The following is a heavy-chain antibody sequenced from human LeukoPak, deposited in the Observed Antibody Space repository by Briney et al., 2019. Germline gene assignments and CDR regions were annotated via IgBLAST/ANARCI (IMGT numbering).Heavy chain of an antibody. CDR2: ISDSGST. CDR1: GGSISSYY. CDR3: ATNSTSRPFDT. V-gene: IGHV4-59*08. Sequence: PSETLSLTCTVSGGSISSYYWNWIRQPPGKELEWIGYISDSGSTDYNPSLKSRVTISVDTSKNQFSLRLSSVTAADTAVYYCATNSTSRPFDTWGQGTMVTVSS. J-gene: IGHJ3*02. D-gene: IGHD2-2*01.